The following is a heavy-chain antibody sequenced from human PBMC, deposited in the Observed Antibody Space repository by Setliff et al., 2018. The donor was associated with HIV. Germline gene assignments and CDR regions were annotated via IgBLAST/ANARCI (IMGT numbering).Heavy chain of an antibody. CDR3: VRYITNPRWAYFDY. Sequence: GESLKISCQGFGYSFVSYWIGWVRHRPGKGLEWMAIVYPPDSETVYSPSFQGQVTISVDNSISTTFLQWSSLRASDTAIYFCVRYITNPRWAYFDYWGQGTPVTVS. D-gene: IGHD1-20*01. CDR1: GYSFVSYW. CDR2: VYPPDSET. J-gene: IGHJ4*02. V-gene: IGHV5-51*01.